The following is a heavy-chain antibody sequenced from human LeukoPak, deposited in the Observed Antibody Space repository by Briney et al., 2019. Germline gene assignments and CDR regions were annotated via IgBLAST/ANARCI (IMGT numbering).Heavy chain of an antibody. D-gene: IGHD1-26*01. CDR1: GFTFSSYG. CDR2: IRYDGSNK. Sequence: GGSLRLSCAASGFTFSSYGMHWVRQAPGKGLEWVAFIRYDGSNKYYADSVKGRFTISRDNSKNTLYLQMNSLRGEDTAVYYCAKDGDTMSGTYYYDMDVWGKGTTVTIS. CDR3: AKDGDTMSGTYYYDMDV. J-gene: IGHJ6*03. V-gene: IGHV3-30*02.